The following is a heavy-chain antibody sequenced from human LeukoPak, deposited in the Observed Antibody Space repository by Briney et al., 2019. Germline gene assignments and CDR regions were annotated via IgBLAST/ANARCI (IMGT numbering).Heavy chain of an antibody. Sequence: PGGSLRLSCAASGFTFDDYATHCVRQAPGKGLEWVSGISWNSGSIGYADSVKGRFTISRDNAKNSLYLQMNSLRAEDMALYYCAKDKYSSGWYYFDYWGQGTLVTVSS. V-gene: IGHV3-9*03. D-gene: IGHD6-19*01. CDR2: ISWNSGSI. CDR1: GFTFDDYA. CDR3: AKDKYSSGWYYFDY. J-gene: IGHJ4*02.